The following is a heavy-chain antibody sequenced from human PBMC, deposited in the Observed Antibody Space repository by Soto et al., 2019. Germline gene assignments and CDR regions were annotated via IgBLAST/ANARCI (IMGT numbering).Heavy chain of an antibody. CDR3: ARDYGPWYFDY. J-gene: IGHJ4*02. V-gene: IGHV3-48*01. CDR1: GFTFSTYS. CDR2: ITSSGTTI. D-gene: IGHD4-17*01. Sequence: GGPLRLSCVASGFTFSTYSMNWVRQAPGKGLEWVSYITSSGTTINYADSVKGRFTISRDNAKNSLYLQMNSLRAEDTAVYYCARDYGPWYFDYWGQGTLVTVSS.